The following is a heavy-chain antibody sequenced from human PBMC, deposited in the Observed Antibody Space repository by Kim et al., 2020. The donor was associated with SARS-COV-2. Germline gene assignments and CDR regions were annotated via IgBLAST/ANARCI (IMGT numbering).Heavy chain of an antibody. J-gene: IGHJ4*02. CDR2: ISWNSGSI. Sequence: GGSLRLSCAASGFTFDDYAMHWVRQAPGKGLEWVSGISWNSGSIGYADSVKGRFTISRDNAKNSLYLQMNSLRAEDTALYYCAKDNYGSEYFDYWGQGTLVTVSS. CDR1: GFTFDDYA. D-gene: IGHD3-10*01. CDR3: AKDNYGSEYFDY. V-gene: IGHV3-9*01.